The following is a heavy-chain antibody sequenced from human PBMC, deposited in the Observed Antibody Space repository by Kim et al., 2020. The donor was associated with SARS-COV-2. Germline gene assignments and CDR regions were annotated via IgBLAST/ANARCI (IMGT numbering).Heavy chain of an antibody. CDR3: AKDLDSPIYDILTGYYPYYYYYYGMDV. CDR1: GFTFSSYG. V-gene: IGHV3-33*06. CDR2: IWYDGSNK. Sequence: WGSLRLSCAASGFTFSSYGMHWVRQAPGKGLEWVAVIWYDGSNKYYADSVKGRFTISRDNSKNTLYLQMNSLRAEDTAVYYCAKDLDSPIYDILTGYYPYYYYYYGMDVWGQGTTVTVSS. D-gene: IGHD3-9*01. J-gene: IGHJ6*02.